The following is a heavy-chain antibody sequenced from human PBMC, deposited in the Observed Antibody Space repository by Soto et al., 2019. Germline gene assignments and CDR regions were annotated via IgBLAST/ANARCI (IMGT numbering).Heavy chain of an antibody. Sequence: VQLVQSGAEVKKPGASVKVSCKASGYTFTSYAMHWVRQAPGQRLEWMGWINAGNGNTKYSQKFQGRVTITRDTSASTAYMELSSLRSEDTAVYYCARVGESGYGYLFDYWGQGTLVTVSS. CDR3: ARVGESGYGYLFDY. J-gene: IGHJ4*02. V-gene: IGHV1-3*01. CDR2: INAGNGNT. D-gene: IGHD5-12*01. CDR1: GYTFTSYA.